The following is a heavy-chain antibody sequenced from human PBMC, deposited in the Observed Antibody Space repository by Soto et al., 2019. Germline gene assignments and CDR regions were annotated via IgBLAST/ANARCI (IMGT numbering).Heavy chain of an antibody. Sequence: SETLSLTCTVSGGSISSYYWSWIRQPPGKGLEWIGYIYYSGSTNYNPSLKSRVTISVDTSKNQFSLKLSSVTAADTAVYYCAREVDGYKAPPAFDIWGQVTMVT. CDR3: AREVDGYKAPPAFDI. CDR2: IYYSGST. CDR1: GGSISSYY. V-gene: IGHV4-59*01. D-gene: IGHD5-12*01. J-gene: IGHJ3*02.